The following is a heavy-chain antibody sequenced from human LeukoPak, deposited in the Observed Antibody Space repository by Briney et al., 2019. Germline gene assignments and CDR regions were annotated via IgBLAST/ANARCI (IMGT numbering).Heavy chain of an antibody. V-gene: IGHV1-18*01. CDR1: GYTFTSYG. D-gene: IGHD4-23*01. Sequence: GASVKVSCKASGYTFTSYGISWVRRAPGQGLEWMGWISAYNGNTNYAQKFQGRVTMTRDMSTSTVYMELSSLRSEDTAVYYCARGGRWPAYYYYYMDVWGKGTTVTVSS. CDR3: ARGGRWPAYYYYYMDV. J-gene: IGHJ6*03. CDR2: ISAYNGNT.